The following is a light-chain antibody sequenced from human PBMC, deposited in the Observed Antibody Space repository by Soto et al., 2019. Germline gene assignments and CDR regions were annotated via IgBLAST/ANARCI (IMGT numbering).Light chain of an antibody. CDR1: SSDVGNYNY. V-gene: IGLV2-14*01. CDR2: EVS. J-gene: IGLJ1*01. CDR3: SSYTSDNRDYV. Sequence: QSALTQPASVSGSPGQSITISCTGTSSDVGNYNYVSWYQQHPGKAPKLMIYEVSNRPSGVSRRFSGSKSGNTASLTISGLQAEDEAHYYCSSYTSDNRDYVFGTGTKVTVL.